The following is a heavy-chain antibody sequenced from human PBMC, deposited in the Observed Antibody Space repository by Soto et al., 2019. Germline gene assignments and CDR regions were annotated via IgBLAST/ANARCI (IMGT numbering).Heavy chain of an antibody. J-gene: IGHJ6*02. D-gene: IGHD1-26*01. CDR2: MNPNTGNT. Sequence: RASVKVSCKASGYTFSSYDFNWVRQATGQGLEWMGWMNPNTGNTGYAQKFQGRVTMTRDTSISTAYMELSSLRSEDTAVYYCARQWELSGYYYGMDVWGQGTTVTVSS. CDR1: GYTFSSYD. V-gene: IGHV1-8*01. CDR3: ARQWELSGYYYGMDV.